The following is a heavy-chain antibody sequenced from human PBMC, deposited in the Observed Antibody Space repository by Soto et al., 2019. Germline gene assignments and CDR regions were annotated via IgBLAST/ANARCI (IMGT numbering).Heavy chain of an antibody. CDR2: ISWDGGST. Sequence: PVGSLRLSCAASGFTFDDYTMHWVRQAPGKGLEWVSLISWDGGSTYYADSVKGRFTISRDNSRNSLYLQMNSLRTEDTALYYCAKEKDVLRYFDWSYFDYWGQGTLVTVSS. V-gene: IGHV3-43*01. CDR3: AKEKDVLRYFDWSYFDY. CDR1: GFTFDDYT. J-gene: IGHJ4*02. D-gene: IGHD3-9*01.